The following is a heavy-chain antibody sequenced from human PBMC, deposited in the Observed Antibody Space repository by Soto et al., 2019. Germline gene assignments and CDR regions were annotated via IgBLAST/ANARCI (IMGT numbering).Heavy chain of an antibody. Sequence: QLQLRESGSGLVKPSQTLSLTCAVSGGSISSGGYSWSWIRQPPGKALEWIGYIYHSGSTFYNPSLKSRVTISVDRSKNQFSLKLSSVTAADTAVYYCARVPDYWGQGTLVTVSS. CDR1: GGSISSGGYS. CDR3: ARVPDY. CDR2: IYHSGST. V-gene: IGHV4-30-2*01. J-gene: IGHJ4*02.